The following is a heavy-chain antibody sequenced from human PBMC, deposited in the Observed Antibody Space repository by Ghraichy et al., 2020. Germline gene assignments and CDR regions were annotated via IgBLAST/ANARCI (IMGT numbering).Heavy chain of an antibody. D-gene: IGHD1-26*01. CDR3: ARDGWVHEDGMDV. CDR2: IYSGGST. Sequence: GGSLRLSCAASGFTVSSNYMSWVRQAPGKGLEWVSVIYSGGSTYYADSVKGRFTISRDNSKNTLYLQMNSLRAEDTAVDYCARDGWVHEDGMDVWGQGTTVTVSS. CDR1: GFTVSSNY. V-gene: IGHV3-53*01. J-gene: IGHJ6*02.